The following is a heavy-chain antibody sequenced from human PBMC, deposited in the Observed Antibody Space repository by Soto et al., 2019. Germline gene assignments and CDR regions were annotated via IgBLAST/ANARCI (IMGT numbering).Heavy chain of an antibody. CDR2: ISNDGSRR. J-gene: IGHJ5*02. CDR3: AKDTLSFNGYDYIFDP. V-gene: IGHV3-30*18. CDR1: GFTFSSFG. D-gene: IGHD5-12*01. Sequence: TGGSLRLSCAASGFTFSSFGMHWVRQPQGKGLEWVGLISNDGSRRYYTDSVKGRLAISRDNSKNTLYLQIYSLRTEDTAVYYCAKDTLSFNGYDYIFDPWGQGTLVTVSS.